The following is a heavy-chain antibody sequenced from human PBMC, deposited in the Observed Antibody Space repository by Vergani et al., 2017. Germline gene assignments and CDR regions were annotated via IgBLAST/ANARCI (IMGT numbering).Heavy chain of an antibody. CDR3: VRLYSNTWSEYIQY. D-gene: IGHD6-13*01. Sequence: EVQLVESGGGLVQPGGTLRLSCAASGFTFSSYWMYWVRQAPGKGLVWVSRINSDGSSTSYADSVKGRFTISRDNAKNKLYLQMNSLRAEDTAVYYCVRLYSNTWSEYIQYGGQGSPVT. V-gene: IGHV3-74*01. CDR1: GFTFSSYW. J-gene: IGHJ1*01. CDR2: INSDGSST.